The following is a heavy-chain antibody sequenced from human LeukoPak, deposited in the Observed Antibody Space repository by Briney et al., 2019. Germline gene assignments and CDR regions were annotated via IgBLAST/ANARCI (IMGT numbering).Heavy chain of an antibody. CDR1: GYTFTSYG. CDR3: ARGGITTVRGVIISGSTVLKD. D-gene: IGHD3-10*01. Sequence: ASVKVSCKASGYTFTSYGISWVRQAPGQGLEWMGWISAYNGNTNYAQKLQGRVTMTTDTSTSTAYMELRSLRSDDTAVYYCARGGITTVRGVIISGSTVLKDWGQGTLVTVSS. V-gene: IGHV1-18*04. J-gene: IGHJ4*02. CDR2: ISAYNGNT.